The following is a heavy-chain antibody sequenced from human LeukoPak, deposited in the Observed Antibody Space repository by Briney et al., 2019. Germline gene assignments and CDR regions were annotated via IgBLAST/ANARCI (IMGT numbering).Heavy chain of an antibody. V-gene: IGHV1-69*01. CDR2: IIPIFGIA. CDR1: GGTFSNYA. J-gene: IGHJ4*02. Sequence: SVKVSCXASGGTFSNYAISWVRQAPGQGLEWMGGIIPIFGIANYAQKFQGRVTITADESTSTAYMELSSLRSEDTAVYYCARDRGIAAAGTIWFDYWGQGTLVTVSS. CDR3: ARDRGIAAAGTIWFDY. D-gene: IGHD6-13*01.